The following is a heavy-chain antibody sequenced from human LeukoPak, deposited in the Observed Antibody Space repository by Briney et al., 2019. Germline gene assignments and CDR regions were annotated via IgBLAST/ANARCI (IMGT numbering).Heavy chain of an antibody. V-gene: IGHV1-2*06. CDR3: ARERSTGYIDY. D-gene: IGHD1-1*01. CDR1: GYTFTDHY. J-gene: IGHJ4*02. CDR2: INPNSGVT. Sequence: ASVKVSCKASGYTFTDHYLHWVRQAPGHGLEWMGRINPNSGVTSYAQNFQGRVSMTRDTSIRTAYLEVNWLTSDDTAVYFCARERSTGYIDYWGQGTLVTVSS.